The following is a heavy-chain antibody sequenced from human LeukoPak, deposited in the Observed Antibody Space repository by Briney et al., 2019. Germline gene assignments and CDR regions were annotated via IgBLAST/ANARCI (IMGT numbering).Heavy chain of an antibody. V-gene: IGHV3-23*01. J-gene: IGHJ5*01. D-gene: IGHD2-15*01. CDR1: GFTFSSYA. CDR2: ITTGGNT. CDR3: AKGHRLCSSGNCNSQVDS. Sequence: PGESLRLSCVASGFTFSSYAMTWVRQAPGKGLEWVSLITTGGNTFYADSVKGRFTISRDNSKNTLYLQMNSLRADDTAAYYCAKGHRLCSSGNCNSQVDSWGHGTLVIVPS.